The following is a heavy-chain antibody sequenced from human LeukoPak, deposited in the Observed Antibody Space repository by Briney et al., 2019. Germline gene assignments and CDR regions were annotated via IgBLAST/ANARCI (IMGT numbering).Heavy chain of an antibody. J-gene: IGHJ4*02. Sequence: PLETLSLTCTVSGTSINRDDYFWSWVRQPPGKGLEWLGYIYYSGSTHYNPSLKSQIAISVDTSNNQFSLNLSSVTVADTAVYYCARILKNDYYFDYWGQGILATVSS. D-gene: IGHD2-21*02. CDR2: IYYSGST. CDR1: GTSINRDDYF. V-gene: IGHV4-30-4*01. CDR3: ARILKNDYYFDY.